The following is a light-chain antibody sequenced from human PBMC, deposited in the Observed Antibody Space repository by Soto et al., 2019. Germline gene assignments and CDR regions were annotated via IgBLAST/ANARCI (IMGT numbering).Light chain of an antibody. V-gene: IGKV3-15*01. CDR1: QSLTSY. CDR2: GIS. CDR3: QQYNNWPLT. Sequence: ELVMTQSPATLSVSPGEKATLSCMASQSLTSYLAWYQQKPDQAPRLLIYGISTRATDIPARFSGSGSGTEFTLTISSLQSEDFAVYYCQQYNNWPLTFGGGTKVDIK. J-gene: IGKJ4*01.